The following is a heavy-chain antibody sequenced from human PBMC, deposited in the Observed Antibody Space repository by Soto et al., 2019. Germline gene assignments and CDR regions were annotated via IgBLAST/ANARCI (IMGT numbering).Heavy chain of an antibody. V-gene: IGHV3-30*04. CDR2: ILYDGSKK. CDR3: ARDLEVARFGSGWYAFQY. D-gene: IGHD6-19*01. Sequence: QVQLVESGGGVVQPGRSLRLSCTTSGISFSSYAMHWVRQAPGKGLEWVAAILYDGSKKDYVDSVKGRFTISRDNSKNTLYLQMNSLRSEDTAVYYCARDLEVARFGSGWYAFQYWGQGTLVTVSS. CDR1: GISFSSYA. J-gene: IGHJ4*02.